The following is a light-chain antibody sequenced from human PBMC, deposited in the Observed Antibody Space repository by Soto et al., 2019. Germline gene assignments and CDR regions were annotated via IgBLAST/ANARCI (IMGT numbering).Light chain of an antibody. J-gene: IGKJ3*01. CDR1: QDVRTW. CDR3: QQVNDFPLT. V-gene: IGKV1-12*01. CDR2: AAS. Sequence: IQMTQSPSSVSASVGDRVTITCRASQDVRTWLAWYQQTPGKAPNLLIHAASKLQSGVPSRFSGSGAGTHFTLTINNLQPEDFATYYCQQVNDFPLTFGPGTKVDF.